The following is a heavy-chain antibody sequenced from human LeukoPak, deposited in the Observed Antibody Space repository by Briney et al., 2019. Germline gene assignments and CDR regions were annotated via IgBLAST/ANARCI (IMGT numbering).Heavy chain of an antibody. Sequence: HPGGSLRLSCAASGLIVSSNYMSWVRQAPGKGLEWVSVIHSGGRTYYADSVEGRFTISRDNSKNTVHLQMNSLRAEDTAMYYCARGGTGTQDFDSWGQGTLVTVSS. CDR1: GLIVSSNY. D-gene: IGHD1-1*01. V-gene: IGHV3-53*01. CDR3: ARGGTGTQDFDS. J-gene: IGHJ4*02. CDR2: IHSGGRT.